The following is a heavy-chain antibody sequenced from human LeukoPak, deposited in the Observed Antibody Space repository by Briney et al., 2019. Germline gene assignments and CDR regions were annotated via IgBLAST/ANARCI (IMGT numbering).Heavy chain of an antibody. V-gene: IGHV1-46*01. CDR2: INPSGGST. CDR3: ARDSPLGLLRGYYFDY. CDR1: GYTFTSYY. D-gene: IGHD3-22*01. J-gene: IGHJ4*02. Sequence: ASVKVSCKASGYTFTSYYMHWVRQAPGQGLEWMGIINPSGGSTSYAQKFQGRVTMTRDTSTSTVYMELSSLRSEDTAVCYCARDSPLGLLRGYYFDYWGQGTLVTVSS.